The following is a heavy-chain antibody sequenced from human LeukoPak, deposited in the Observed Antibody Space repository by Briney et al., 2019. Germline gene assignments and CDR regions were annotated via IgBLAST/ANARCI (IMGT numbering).Heavy chain of an antibody. CDR2: IFTSGSP. Sequence: SETLSLTCDASGGSISSGTHYWTWVRQPVGKGLEWLGRIFTSGSPTYNSSLKSRLTISLDKSKNQFSLKLTSVTAADTAVYYCARRWNYKDAFDIWGQGTMVTVSS. J-gene: IGHJ3*02. CDR3: ARRWNYKDAFDI. CDR1: GGSISSGTHY. V-gene: IGHV4-61*02. D-gene: IGHD1-7*01.